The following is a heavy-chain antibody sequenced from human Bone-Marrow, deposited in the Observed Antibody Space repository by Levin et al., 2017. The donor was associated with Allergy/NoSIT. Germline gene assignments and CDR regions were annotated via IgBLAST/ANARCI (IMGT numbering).Heavy chain of an antibody. Sequence: LSLTCAASGFTFSSYAMHWVRQAPGKGLEWVAVISYDGSNKYYADSVKGRFTISRDNSKNTLYLQMNSLRAEDTAVYYCARWPKRKWAKELYYYYGMDVWGQGTTVTVSS. CDR3: ARWPKRKWAKELYYYYGMDV. V-gene: IGHV3-30-3*01. D-gene: IGHD1-26*01. CDR2: ISYDGSNK. CDR1: GFTFSSYA. J-gene: IGHJ6*02.